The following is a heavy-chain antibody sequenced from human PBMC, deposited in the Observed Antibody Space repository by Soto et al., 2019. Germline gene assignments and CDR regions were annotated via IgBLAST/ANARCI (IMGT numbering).Heavy chain of an antibody. CDR3: ARGQGENSSSWYLGGGSFPQPHTSQAP. Sequence: PSETLSLTCAVYGGSFSGYYWSWIRQPPGKGLEWIGEINHSGSTNYNPSLKSRVTISVDTSKNQFSLKLSSVTAADTAVYYCARGQGENSSSWYLGGGSFPQPHTSQAPWGQGTLVTVSS. V-gene: IGHV4-34*01. CDR2: INHSGST. D-gene: IGHD6-13*01. CDR1: GGSFSGYY. J-gene: IGHJ5*02.